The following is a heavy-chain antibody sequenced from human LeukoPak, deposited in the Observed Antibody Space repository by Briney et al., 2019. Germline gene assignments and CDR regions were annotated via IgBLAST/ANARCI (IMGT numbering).Heavy chain of an antibody. J-gene: IGHJ5*02. CDR3: ARVQFQWFDP. Sequence: PGGSLRLSCAASGFTFSSYEMNWVRQAPGKGLEWVSYISSSGSTIYYADSVKGRFTISRDNAKNSLYLQMNNLRVDDTAVYYCARVQFQWFDPWGPGTLVTVSS. CDR2: ISSSGSTI. D-gene: IGHD6-19*01. V-gene: IGHV3-48*03. CDR1: GFTFSSYE.